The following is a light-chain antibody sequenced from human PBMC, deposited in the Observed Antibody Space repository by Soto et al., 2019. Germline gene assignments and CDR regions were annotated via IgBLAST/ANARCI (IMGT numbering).Light chain of an antibody. J-gene: IGKJ5*01. V-gene: IGKV3-11*01. Sequence: VLTQSPATLSLTPGERATLPCRASQSIHTSLAWYQQKPGQPPRLVVYDSALRANGVPDRFGGSRSGTEFTLTINNLEPEDFAVYYCQQRNVWPPITFGHGTRLEI. CDR1: QSIHTS. CDR3: QQRNVWPPIT. CDR2: DSA.